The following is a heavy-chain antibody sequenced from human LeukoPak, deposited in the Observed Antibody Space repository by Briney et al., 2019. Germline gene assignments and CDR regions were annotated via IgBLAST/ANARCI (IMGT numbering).Heavy chain of an antibody. V-gene: IGHV4-59*01. CDR2: IYYSGST. CDR3: ASGRFCRGGHCHFFSFDY. Sequence: SETLSLTCTVSGGSISSYYGSWIRQPPGKGLGRIGCIYYSGSTHYNPSLQSRVTVSVDKCKHQLCLKLRSVTAADTAVYYCASGRFCRGGHCHFFSFDYWGQGTLVRVS. CDR1: GGSISSYY. D-gene: IGHD2-15*01. J-gene: IGHJ4*02.